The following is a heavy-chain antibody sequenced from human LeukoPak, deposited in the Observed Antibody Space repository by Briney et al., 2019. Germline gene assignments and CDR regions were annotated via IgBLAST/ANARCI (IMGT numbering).Heavy chain of an antibody. V-gene: IGHV1-18*01. D-gene: IGHD3-3*01. CDR2: ISAYNGNT. CDR1: GYTFTSYG. CDR3: ARVPFWSGYQSFDY. J-gene: IGHJ4*02. Sequence: ASVKVSCKASGYTFTSYGISWVRQAPGQGLEWMGWISAYNGNTDYAQKLQGRVTMTTDTSTSTAYMELRSLRSDDTAVYYCARVPFWSGYQSFDYWGQGTLVAVSS.